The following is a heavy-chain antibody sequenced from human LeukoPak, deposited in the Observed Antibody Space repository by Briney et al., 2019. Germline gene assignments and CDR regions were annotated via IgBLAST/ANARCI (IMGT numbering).Heavy chain of an antibody. CDR2: ISGGST. CDR1: GFTVSSNE. CDR3: KKDQSMAAYGDYGEDFFDY. D-gene: IGHD4-17*01. J-gene: IGHJ4*02. V-gene: IGHV3-38-3*01. Sequence: TGGSLRLSCAASGFTVSSNEMSWVRQAPGKGLEWVSSISGGSTYYADSRKGRFTISRDNSKNTLHLQMNSLRAEDTAAYYCKKDQSMAAYGDYGEDFFDYWGQGTLVTVSS.